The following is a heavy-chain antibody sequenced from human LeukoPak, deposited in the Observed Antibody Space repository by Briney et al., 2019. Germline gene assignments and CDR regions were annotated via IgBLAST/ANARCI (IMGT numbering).Heavy chain of an antibody. CDR3: ASLLSTTGTTVIDY. D-gene: IGHD1-1*01. V-gene: IGHV4-34*01. CDR1: GGSFSLYY. Sequence: SETLSLTCAVYGGSFSLYYWTWIRQSPGKGLEWIGEINHSGNTNYNPSLKSRVTISVDTSKNQFSLKLSSVTAADTAVYYCASLLSTTGTTVIDYWGQGTLVTVSS. CDR2: INHSGNT. J-gene: IGHJ4*02.